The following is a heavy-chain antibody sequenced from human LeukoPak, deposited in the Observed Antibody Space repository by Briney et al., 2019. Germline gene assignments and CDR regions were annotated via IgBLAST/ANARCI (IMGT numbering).Heavy chain of an antibody. V-gene: IGHV1-69*04. Sequence: GASVKVSCKASGGTFSSYAISWVRQAPGQGLEWMGRIIPILGIANYAQKFQGRVTMTRDTSTSTVYMELSSLRPEDTAVYYCARDPSSIAARGTEPYYYYYMDVWGKGTTVTVSS. D-gene: IGHD6-6*01. CDR3: ARDPSSIAARGTEPYYYYYMDV. CDR1: GGTFSSYA. CDR2: IIPILGIA. J-gene: IGHJ6*03.